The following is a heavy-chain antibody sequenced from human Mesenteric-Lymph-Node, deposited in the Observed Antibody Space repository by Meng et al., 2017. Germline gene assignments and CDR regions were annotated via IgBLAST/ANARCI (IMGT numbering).Heavy chain of an antibody. J-gene: IGHJ3*02. CDR2: IYYSGST. V-gene: IGHV4-59*01. CDR3: ARVRFYYDSSGYKHDAFDI. Sequence: SETLSLTCTVSGGSISSYYWSWIRQPAGKGLEWIGYIYYSGSTNYNPSLKSRVTISVDTSKNQFSLKLSSVTAADTAVYYCARVRFYYDSSGYKHDAFDIWGQGTMVTVSS. CDR1: GGSISSYY. D-gene: IGHD3-22*01.